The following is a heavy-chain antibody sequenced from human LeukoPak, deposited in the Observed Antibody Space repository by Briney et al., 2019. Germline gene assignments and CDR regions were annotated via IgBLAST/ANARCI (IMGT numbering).Heavy chain of an antibody. J-gene: IGHJ4*02. D-gene: IGHD6-13*01. Sequence: GGSLRLSCAASGFTFTDYWMSWVHQAPEKGLEWVANIKQDGNEKYYVNSVKGRFTISRDNAKKSLFLQMNSLRAEDTAVYYCATSAAGLDHWGQGTLVTVSS. CDR2: IKQDGNEK. CDR1: GFTFTDYW. CDR3: ATSAAGLDH. V-gene: IGHV3-7*02.